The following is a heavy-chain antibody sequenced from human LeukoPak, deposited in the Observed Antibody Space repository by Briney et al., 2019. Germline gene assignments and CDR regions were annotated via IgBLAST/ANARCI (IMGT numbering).Heavy chain of an antibody. D-gene: IGHD3-22*01. V-gene: IGHV3-53*01. CDR1: GFSVSSNY. Sequence: PGGSLRLSCAASGFSVSSNYMTWVRQAPGKGLEWVSIIYSDYSGGSTYYADSVKGRFTISRDNAKNSLYLQMNSLRVEDTAVYYCAKEVPSGSTGVDYWGQGTLVTVSS. J-gene: IGHJ4*02. CDR2: IYSDYSGGST. CDR3: AKEVPSGSTGVDY.